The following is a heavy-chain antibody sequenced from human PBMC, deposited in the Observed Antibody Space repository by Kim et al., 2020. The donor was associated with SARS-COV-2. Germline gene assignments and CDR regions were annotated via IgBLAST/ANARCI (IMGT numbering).Heavy chain of an antibody. CDR1: GFTFSSYA. J-gene: IGHJ4*01. V-gene: IGHV3-30*04. CDR2: ISYDGSNK. CDR3: ARDSSSLGELSHTFDY. Sequence: GGSLRLSCAASGFTFSSYAMHWVRQAPGKGLEWVAVISYDGSNKYYADSVKGRFTISRDNSKNTLYLQMNSLRAEDTAVYYCARDSSSLGELSHTFDYWG. D-gene: IGHD3-16*02.